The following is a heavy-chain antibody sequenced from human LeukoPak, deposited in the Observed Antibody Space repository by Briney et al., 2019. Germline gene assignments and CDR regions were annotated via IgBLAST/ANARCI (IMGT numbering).Heavy chain of an antibody. CDR1: GFTFTTYS. J-gene: IGHJ4*02. CDR2: INAANGNT. Sequence: ASVKVSCKTSGFTFTTYSMHWVRQAPGERLEWMGWINAANGNTQYSQKFQGRVTITRDTSASTAYMELRSLRSDDTAVYYCARALVGATGGPGDYWGQGTLVTVSS. CDR3: ARALVGATGGPGDY. V-gene: IGHV1-3*01. D-gene: IGHD1-26*01.